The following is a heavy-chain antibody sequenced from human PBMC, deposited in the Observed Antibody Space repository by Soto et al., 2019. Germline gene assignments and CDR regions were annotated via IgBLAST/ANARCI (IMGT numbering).Heavy chain of an antibody. D-gene: IGHD1-26*01. V-gene: IGHV3-23*01. CDR1: GFTFSSYA. Sequence: EVQLLESGGGLVQPGGSLRLSCAASGFTFSSYAMRWVRQAPVTGLEWVSAISGSGGSTYYADSVKGRFTISIDNSKNTLDLQMNSLRAEDTDVYYCARRGSGSYYDYWGQGTLVTGSS. J-gene: IGHJ4*02. CDR3: ARRGSGSYYDY. CDR2: ISGSGGST.